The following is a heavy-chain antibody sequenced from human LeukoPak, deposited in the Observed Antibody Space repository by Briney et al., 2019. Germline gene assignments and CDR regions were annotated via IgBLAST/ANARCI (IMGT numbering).Heavy chain of an antibody. D-gene: IGHD5-18*01. CDR2: IIPIFGTA. J-gene: IGHJ4*02. V-gene: IGHV1-69*05. CDR3: AREQATAMGPYFDY. CDR1: GGTFSSYT. Sequence: SVKVSCKASGGTFSSYTISWVRQAPGQGLEWMGGIIPIFGTANYAQKFQGRVTITTDESTSTAYMELSSLRSEDTAVYYCAREQATAMGPYFDYWGQGTLVTVSS.